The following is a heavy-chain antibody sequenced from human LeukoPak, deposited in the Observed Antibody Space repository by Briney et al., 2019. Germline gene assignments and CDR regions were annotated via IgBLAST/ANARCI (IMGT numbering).Heavy chain of an antibody. Sequence: GGSLRLSCAASGFTFSSYAMSWVRQAPGKGLEWVSAISGSGGSTYYADSVKGRFTISRDNSKNSLYLQMNSLRAEDMAVYYCARARASDAFDIWGQGTMVTVSS. CDR1: GFTFSSYA. V-gene: IGHV3-23*01. CDR3: ARARASDAFDI. J-gene: IGHJ3*02. CDR2: ISGSGGST.